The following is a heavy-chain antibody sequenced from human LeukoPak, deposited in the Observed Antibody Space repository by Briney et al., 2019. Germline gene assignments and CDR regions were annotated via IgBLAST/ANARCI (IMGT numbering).Heavy chain of an antibody. J-gene: IGHJ4*02. D-gene: IGHD6-19*01. CDR3: AKGGSGWYLLDY. CDR2: ISGSGGST. Sequence: GGSLRLSCAASGFTFSSYAMSWVRQAPGKGLEWVSAISGSGGSTYYADSVKGRFTISRDNSKSTLYLQMNSLRAEDTAVYYCAKGGSGWYLLDYWGQGTLVTVSS. CDR1: GFTFSSYA. V-gene: IGHV3-23*01.